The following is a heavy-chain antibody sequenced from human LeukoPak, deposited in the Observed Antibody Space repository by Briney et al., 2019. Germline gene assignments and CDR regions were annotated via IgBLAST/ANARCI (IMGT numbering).Heavy chain of an antibody. CDR1: GYAFNNFP. V-gene: IGHV1-3*01. CDR2: INGDNDNT. Sequence: ASVNVSCKASGYAFNNFPLHWVRQAPGQRPEWMGWINGDNDNTKYSEKFQGRVTITRDTPASTDYLELTRLRSEDTAVYYCVFYGDYGDYMWWGQGTLVTVSS. CDR3: VFYGDYGDYMW. D-gene: IGHD4-17*01. J-gene: IGHJ4*02.